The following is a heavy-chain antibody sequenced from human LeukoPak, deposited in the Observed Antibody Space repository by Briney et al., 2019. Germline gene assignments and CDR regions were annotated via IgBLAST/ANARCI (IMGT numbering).Heavy chain of an antibody. V-gene: IGHV4-59*01. Sequence: SETLSLTCTVSGGSISGWYWSWIRQPPGKGLEWIGSIYDSGNTKYNPSLKSRVTISVEISKNQFSLKLSSVTAADTAVYYCARVPHYYDSSGYYYVLYFDYWGQGTLVTVSS. CDR2: IYDSGNT. D-gene: IGHD3-22*01. CDR1: GGSISGWY. J-gene: IGHJ4*02. CDR3: ARVPHYYDSSGYYYVLYFDY.